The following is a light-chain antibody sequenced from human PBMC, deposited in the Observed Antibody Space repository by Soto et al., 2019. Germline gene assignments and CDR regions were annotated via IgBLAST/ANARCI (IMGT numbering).Light chain of an antibody. CDR2: DAS. CDR3: QQYNTWPLT. J-gene: IGKJ3*01. CDR1: QSVSSN. Sequence: ETVMTQSPATLSVSPGERPTLSCRASQSVSSNLAWYQQKPGQAPRLLIYDASTRATGIPARFRGSGSGTEFTLTISSLQSEDFAVYYGQQYNTWPLTFGPGTKVVIK. V-gene: IGKV3-15*01.